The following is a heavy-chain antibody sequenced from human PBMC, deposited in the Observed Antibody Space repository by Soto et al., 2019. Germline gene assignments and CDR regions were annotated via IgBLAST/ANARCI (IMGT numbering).Heavy chain of an antibody. CDR2: IWFAGGNT. D-gene: IGHD1-1*01. CDR3: AREWKLSGSYGMDV. V-gene: IGHV3-33*08. J-gene: IGHJ6*02. Sequence: GGSLRLSCAASGFTFSNFGIHWVRQAPGKGLEWVAVIWFAGGNTYYSDSVKGRFTISRDNSKNTLFLQMNSLRAEDTAVYYCAREWKLSGSYGMDVWGQGTTVTVSS. CDR1: GFTFSNFG.